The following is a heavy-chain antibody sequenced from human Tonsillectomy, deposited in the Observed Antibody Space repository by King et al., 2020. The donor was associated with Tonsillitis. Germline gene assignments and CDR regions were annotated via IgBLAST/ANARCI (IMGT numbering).Heavy chain of an antibody. V-gene: IGHV2-5*01. CDR2: IYWNDNQ. D-gene: IGHD6-13*01. Sequence: TLKESGPTVVKPTQTLTLTCTFSGFSLHTTGMGVGWIRQPPGKALEWLALIYWNDNQRFNPSLQSRLSIAKDTSKNQVVLTLTNMDPVDTATYFCVHTHSHIAALGCPTYDWGQGILVIVSS. J-gene: IGHJ4*02. CDR3: VHTHSHIAALGCPTYD. CDR1: GFSLHTTGMG.